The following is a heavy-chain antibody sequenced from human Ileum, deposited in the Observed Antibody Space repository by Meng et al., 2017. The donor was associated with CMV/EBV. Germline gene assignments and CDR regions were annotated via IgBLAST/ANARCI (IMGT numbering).Heavy chain of an antibody. D-gene: IGHD6-6*01. Sequence: ASVKVSCKAVGYTFISYGITWMRQAPGQGPEWVGWISGYNGDTEHAQKMQGRVTMTTDTSTSTAYMELRSLRSDDTAVYYCAKDTGIAARRGYGLDVWGQGTTVTVSS. J-gene: IGHJ6*02. CDR3: AKDTGIAARRGYGLDV. V-gene: IGHV1-18*01. CDR1: GYTFISYG. CDR2: ISGYNGDT.